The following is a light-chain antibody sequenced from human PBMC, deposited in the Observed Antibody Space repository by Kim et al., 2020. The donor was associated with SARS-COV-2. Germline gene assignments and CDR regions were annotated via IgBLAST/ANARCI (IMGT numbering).Light chain of an antibody. CDR1: SSDVGGYNY. Sequence: QSALTQPASVSGSPGQSITISCTGTSSDVGGYNYVSWYQQHPGKAPKLMIYDVSKRPSGVSNRFSGSKSGNTASLTISGLQAKDEADYYCSSYTSSSSVVFGGGTQLTVL. CDR3: SSYTSSSSVV. CDR2: DVS. V-gene: IGLV2-14*01. J-gene: IGLJ2*01.